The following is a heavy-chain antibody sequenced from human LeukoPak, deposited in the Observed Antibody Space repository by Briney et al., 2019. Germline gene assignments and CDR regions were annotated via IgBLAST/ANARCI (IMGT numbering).Heavy chain of an antibody. CDR1: GFTFSSSV. J-gene: IGHJ1*01. V-gene: IGHV3-23*01. D-gene: IGHD2-15*01. CDR2: ISNNGGYT. Sequence: GGSLRLSCAASGFTFSSSVMSWVRQAPGKGMEWVSAISNNGGYTYYADSVQGRFTISRDNSKSTLCLQMNSLRAEDTAVYYCAKQLGYCSAGSCYFPHWGQGTLVTVSS. CDR3: AKQLGYCSAGSCYFPH.